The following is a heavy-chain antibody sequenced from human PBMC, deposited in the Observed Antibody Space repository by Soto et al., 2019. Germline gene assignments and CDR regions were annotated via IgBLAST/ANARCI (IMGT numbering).Heavy chain of an antibody. V-gene: IGHV3-23*01. Sequence: LLESGGGLVQPGGSLSLSCVASGLSFPNYAMNWVRQPPGKGLEWVSGIGGSGAYTYYADSVKGRFTISRDNSKNTVYLQMNSLRGEDTAVYYCAKGSSSTQFLNYYFYHMDVWGKGTTVSVSS. J-gene: IGHJ6*03. CDR1: GLSFPNYA. D-gene: IGHD2-2*01. CDR2: IGGSGAYT. CDR3: AKGSSSTQFLNYYFYHMDV.